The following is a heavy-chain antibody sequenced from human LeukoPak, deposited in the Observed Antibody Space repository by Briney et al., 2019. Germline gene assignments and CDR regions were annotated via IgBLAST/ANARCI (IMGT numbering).Heavy chain of an antibody. CDR1: GGXVSSYY. V-gene: IGHV4-59*02. Sequence: SETLSLTCTVSGGXVSSYYCSWIRQPPGRGLEWIGYLSHSGSSDSNPSLKSRVTILVDTSKNQFSLKLTSVTAADTAVYYCARARYANAWYAFDIWGQGTMVTVSS. D-gene: IGHD2-2*01. CDR3: ARARYANAWYAFDI. CDR2: LSHSGSS. J-gene: IGHJ3*02.